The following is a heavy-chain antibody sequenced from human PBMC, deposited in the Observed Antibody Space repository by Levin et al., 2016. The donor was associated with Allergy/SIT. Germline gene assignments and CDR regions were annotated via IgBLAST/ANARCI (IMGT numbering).Heavy chain of an antibody. D-gene: IGHD3-3*01. Sequence: GGSLRLSCKGSGYSFTSYWIGWVRQMPGKGLEWMGIIYPGDSDTRYSPSFQGQVTISADKSISTAYLQWSSLKASDTAMYYCARHFSPPGFLEWPISPQEEYFDYWGQGTLVTVSS. CDR3: ARHFSPPGFLEWPISPQEEYFDY. CDR2: IYPGDSDT. V-gene: IGHV5-51*01. J-gene: IGHJ4*02. CDR1: GYSFTSYW.